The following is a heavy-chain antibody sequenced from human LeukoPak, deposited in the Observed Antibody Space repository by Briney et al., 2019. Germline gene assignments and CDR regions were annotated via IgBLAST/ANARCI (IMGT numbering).Heavy chain of an antibody. D-gene: IGHD3-22*01. CDR2: ISSNGEST. J-gene: IGHJ4*02. V-gene: IGHV3-9*01. Sequence: PGWSLGLSCKASGFSFDEYAMQWVRQVPGKGLQWVSGISSNGESTGYADSVKGRFTISRDNSKNTLYLQMNSLRAEDTAVYHCANGNYYDSSGYYYPYYFDYWGQGTLVTVSS. CDR3: ANGNYYDSSGYYYPYYFDY. CDR1: GFSFDEYA.